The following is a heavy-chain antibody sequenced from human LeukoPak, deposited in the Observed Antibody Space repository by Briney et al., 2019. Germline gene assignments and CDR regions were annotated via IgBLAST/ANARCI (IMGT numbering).Heavy chain of an antibody. Sequence: ASVKVSCKAFGYTFTSNYMHWGRHAPGQGPGWMGVISPSGGSTTYAKKSQGRVTLTRDMYTSTDYLVLSSLRSEDTAVYYCARDNSVRDEAWWFNPWGQGTLVTVSS. CDR3: ARDNSVRDEAWWFNP. D-gene: IGHD5-24*01. CDR1: GYTFTSNY. V-gene: IGHV1-46*01. J-gene: IGHJ5*02. CDR2: ISPSGGST.